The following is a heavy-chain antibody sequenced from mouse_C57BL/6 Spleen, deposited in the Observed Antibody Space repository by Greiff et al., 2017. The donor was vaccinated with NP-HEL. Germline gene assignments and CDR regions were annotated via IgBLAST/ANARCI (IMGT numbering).Heavy chain of an antibody. V-gene: IGHV1-66*01. CDR3: ARRGGYDYDVSWFAY. Sequence: VQLQQSGPELVKPGASVKISCKASGYSFTSYYIHWVKQRPGQGLEWIGWIYPGSGNTKYNEKFKGKATLTADTSSSTAYMQLSSLTSEDSAVYYCARRGGYDYDVSWFAYWGQGTLVTVSA. D-gene: IGHD2-4*01. CDR1: GYSFTSYY. CDR2: IYPGSGNT. J-gene: IGHJ3*01.